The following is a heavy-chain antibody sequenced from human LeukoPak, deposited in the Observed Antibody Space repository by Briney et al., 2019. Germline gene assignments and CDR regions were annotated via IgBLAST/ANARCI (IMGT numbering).Heavy chain of an antibody. CDR1: GFTFSNYA. V-gene: IGHV3-23*01. Sequence: PGGSLRLSCAASGFTFSNYAMNWVRQAPGKGLEWVSGIGGRGVTTYYADSVEGRFTISRDNSKNTLYLRMNNLRAEDTAVYYCAKTLVDILTGYDYWGQGTLVTVSS. D-gene: IGHD3-9*01. CDR2: IGGRGVTT. J-gene: IGHJ4*02. CDR3: AKTLVDILTGYDY.